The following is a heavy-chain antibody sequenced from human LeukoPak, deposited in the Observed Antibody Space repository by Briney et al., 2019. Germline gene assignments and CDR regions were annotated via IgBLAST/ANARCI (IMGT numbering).Heavy chain of an antibody. Sequence: GGSLRLSCAASGFTFSSFGMHWVRQAPGKGLEWVAVIWYDGSNKYYADSVKGRFTIPRDNSKNTLYLQMNSLRAEDTAVYYCARRGGIHLDYFDYWGQGTLVTVSS. J-gene: IGHJ4*02. CDR3: ARRGGIHLDYFDY. D-gene: IGHD3-16*01. CDR1: GFTFSSFG. CDR2: IWYDGSNK. V-gene: IGHV3-33*01.